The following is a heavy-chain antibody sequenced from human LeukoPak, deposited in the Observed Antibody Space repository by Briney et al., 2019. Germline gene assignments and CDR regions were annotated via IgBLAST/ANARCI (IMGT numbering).Heavy chain of an antibody. CDR2: IIPIFGTA. D-gene: IGHD3-3*01. CDR1: GGTFSSYA. J-gene: IGHJ3*02. V-gene: IGHV1-69*06. CDR3: ASGTGPPYYDFWSGYSPCAFDI. Sequence: SVKVSCKASGGTFSSYAISWVRQAPGQGLEWMGGIIPIFGTANYAQKFQGRVTITADKSTSTAYMELSSLRSEDTAVYYCASGTGPPYYDFWSGYSPCAFDIWGQGTMVTVSS.